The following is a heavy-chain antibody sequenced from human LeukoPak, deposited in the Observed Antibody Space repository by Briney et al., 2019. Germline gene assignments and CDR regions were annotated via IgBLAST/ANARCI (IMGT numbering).Heavy chain of an antibody. CDR3: ARSLSTDFDY. Sequence: GGSLRLSCAASGFTFSSFGMNWVRQAPGKGLEWISYISTSSLNTIHYADSVKGRFTISRDNAKNLLFLQMNSLRAEDAAVYYCARSLSTDFDYWGQGILVTVSS. J-gene: IGHJ4*02. V-gene: IGHV3-48*04. CDR2: ISTSSLNTI. D-gene: IGHD5/OR15-5a*01. CDR1: GFTFSSFG.